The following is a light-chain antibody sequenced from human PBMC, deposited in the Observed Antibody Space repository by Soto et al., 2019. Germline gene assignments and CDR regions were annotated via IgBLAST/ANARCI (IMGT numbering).Light chain of an antibody. CDR2: AAS. CDR1: QSIGNR. CDR3: QQSYSSWT. Sequence: DIQITQSPSSLSSSLLDIVTITCRASQSIGNRLNWYRQKPGKPPDLLIYAASSLHSGVPSRFSGSGSGTDFTLTISSLQTEDFATFYCQQSYSSWTFGQGTKVDI. V-gene: IGKV1-39*01. J-gene: IGKJ1*01.